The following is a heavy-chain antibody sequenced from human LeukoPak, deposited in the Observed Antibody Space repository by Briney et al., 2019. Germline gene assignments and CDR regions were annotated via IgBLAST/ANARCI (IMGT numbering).Heavy chain of an antibody. CDR1: GGSISSYY. CDR2: IYYSGST. J-gene: IGHJ4*02. D-gene: IGHD5-18*01. V-gene: IGHV4-59*01. Sequence: SETLCLTCTASGGSISSYYWSWIRQPPGKGLEWIWYIYYSGSTNYNPSLMSRVTILVDTSKNQFSLKLSSVTAADTALYYCARVTRAYNYGSDFWGQGTLVTVSS. CDR3: ARVTRAYNYGSDF.